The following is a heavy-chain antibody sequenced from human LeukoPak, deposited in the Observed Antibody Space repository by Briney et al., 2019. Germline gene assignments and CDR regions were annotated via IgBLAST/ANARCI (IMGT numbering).Heavy chain of an antibody. D-gene: IGHD5-18*01. Sequence: PGGSLRLSCAASEFTFSSYSMNWVRQAPGKGLEWVSYITNSGNSKSYADSVKGRFTISRDNSKNTLYLQMNSLRAEDTAVYYCAKDQLWPTTFDYWGQGTLVTVSS. V-gene: IGHV3-48*01. CDR1: EFTFSSYS. CDR2: ITNSGNSK. CDR3: AKDQLWPTTFDY. J-gene: IGHJ4*02.